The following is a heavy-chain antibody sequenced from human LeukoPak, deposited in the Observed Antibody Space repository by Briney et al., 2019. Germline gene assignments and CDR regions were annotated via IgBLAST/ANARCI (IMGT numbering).Heavy chain of an antibody. D-gene: IGHD6-6*01. Sequence: GGSLRLSCTASGFTFGDYAMTWVRQAPGKGLEWVGFIRSKIYGGTPEYAASVKGRFTISRDDSKNTLYLQMNSLKTEDTAVYYCTTDQFSIAALTPWGQGTLVTVSS. CDR3: TTDQFSIAALTP. CDR1: GFTFGDYA. V-gene: IGHV3-49*04. J-gene: IGHJ5*02. CDR2: IRSKIYGGTP.